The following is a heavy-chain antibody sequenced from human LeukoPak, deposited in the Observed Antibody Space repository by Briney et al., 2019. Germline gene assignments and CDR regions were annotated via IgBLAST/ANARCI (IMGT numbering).Heavy chain of an antibody. J-gene: IGHJ4*02. CDR2: ISNSGDST. V-gene: IGHV3-11*01. CDR1: GFSFSDFS. D-gene: IGHD2-2*01. CDR3: ARIGHDLYQTFDS. Sequence: GGSLRLSCAASGFSFSDFSMSWIRQSPGRGLESISYISNSGDSTFYAESVKGRFTISRDNAKNSVFLQMNSLRAEDTALYYCARIGHDLYQTFDSWGQGTLVTVSS.